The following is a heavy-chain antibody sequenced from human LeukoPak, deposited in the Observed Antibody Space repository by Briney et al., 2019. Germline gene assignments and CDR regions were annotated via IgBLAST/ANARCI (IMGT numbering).Heavy chain of an antibody. CDR3: ARLYCSSTSCYVGGYFDY. V-gene: IGHV4-61*01. D-gene: IGHD2-2*01. CDR1: GGSVSSGSYY. Sequence: SETLSLTCTVSGGSVSSGSYYWRWLRQPPGKGLEWIGYIYYSGGTNYNPSLKSRVTISVDTSKNQFSLRLSSVTAADTAVYYCARLYCSSTSCYVGGYFDYWGQGTLVTVSS. J-gene: IGHJ4*02. CDR2: IYYSGGT.